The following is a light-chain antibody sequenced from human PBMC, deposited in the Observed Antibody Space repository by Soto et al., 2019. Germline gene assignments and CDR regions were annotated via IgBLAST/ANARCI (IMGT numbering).Light chain of an antibody. CDR2: DDS. J-gene: IGLJ1*01. V-gene: IGLV2-14*03. CDR1: SNDFGGYNY. Sequence: QPVLTQPASVSGSPGQSITISCAGISNDFGGYNYVSWYQQHPGRVPKLLIYDDSNRPSGVSNRFSGSKSGNTASLTISGLQAEDEADYYCASYTYTSPYVFGIGTKLTVL. CDR3: ASYTYTSPYV.